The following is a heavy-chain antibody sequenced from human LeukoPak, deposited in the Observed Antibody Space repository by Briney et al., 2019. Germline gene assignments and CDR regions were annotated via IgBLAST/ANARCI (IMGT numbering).Heavy chain of an antibody. CDR3: ARDSGGNYYDSSDPNGDY. Sequence: GRSLRLSCTASGFTFGDYAMSWVRQAPGKGLEWVAVISYDGSNKYYADSVKGRFTISRDNSKNTLYLQMNSLRAEDTAVYYCARDSGGNYYDSSDPNGDYWGQGTLVTVSS. CDR1: GFTFGDYA. V-gene: IGHV3-30-3*01. CDR2: ISYDGSNK. J-gene: IGHJ4*02. D-gene: IGHD3-22*01.